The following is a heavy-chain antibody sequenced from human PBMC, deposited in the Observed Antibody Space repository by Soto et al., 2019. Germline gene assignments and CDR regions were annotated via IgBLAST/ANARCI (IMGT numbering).Heavy chain of an antibody. V-gene: IGHV1-3*01. J-gene: IGHJ4*02. D-gene: IGHD2-8*01. Sequence: VASVKVSCKASGYTFPSYAMHWVRQAPGQRLEWMGWITAGTGNTKYSQKFQGRVTITRDTSASTAYMELSSLRSEDTAVYYCAREKPDIGAIVIMVYASTYYFDYWGQGTLATVSS. CDR3: AREKPDIGAIVIMVYASTYYFDY. CDR1: GYTFPSYA. CDR2: ITAGTGNT.